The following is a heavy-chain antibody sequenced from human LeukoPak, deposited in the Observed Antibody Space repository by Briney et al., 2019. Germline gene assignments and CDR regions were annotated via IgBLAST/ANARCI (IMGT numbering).Heavy chain of an antibody. J-gene: IGHJ3*02. CDR2: ISSSSSTI. Sequence: GGSLRLSCAASGFTFSSYSMNWVRQAPGKGLEWVSYISSSSSTIYYADSVKGRFTISRDNAKNSLYLQMNSLRAEDTAVYYCARDLVGLYGGIAFDIWGQGTMVTVSS. CDR1: GFTFSSYS. D-gene: IGHD1-26*01. CDR3: ARDLVGLYGGIAFDI. V-gene: IGHV3-48*01.